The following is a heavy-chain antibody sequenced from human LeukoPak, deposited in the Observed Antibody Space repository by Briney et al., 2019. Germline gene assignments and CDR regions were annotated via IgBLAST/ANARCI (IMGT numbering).Heavy chain of an antibody. Sequence: SETLSLTCTVSGNSVNSRDFYWNWIRQPPGKGLEWLGEVYYSGSSYPNPSLRSRLTLSLDMSKNQFSLRGTSMSAADTAVYFCARRLSWGEYRFDYWGQGTLVTVSS. CDR1: GNSVNSRDFY. CDR3: ARRLSWGEYRFDY. J-gene: IGHJ4*02. D-gene: IGHD3-16*01. CDR2: VYYSGSS. V-gene: IGHV4-30-4*01.